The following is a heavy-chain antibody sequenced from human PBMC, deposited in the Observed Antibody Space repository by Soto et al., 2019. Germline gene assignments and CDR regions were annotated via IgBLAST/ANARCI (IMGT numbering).Heavy chain of an antibody. J-gene: IGHJ6*02. Sequence: GGSLRLSCAASGLTFSDYYMSWLRQAPGKGLEWVSFISNDGTNKYYADSVEGRFTISRDNSKNTLYLQMNSLRAEDTAVYYCAKGVRGVISPPGYYYGMDVWGQGTTVTVSS. CDR2: ISNDGTNK. CDR3: AKGVRGVISPPGYYYGMDV. D-gene: IGHD3-10*01. CDR1: GLTFSDYY. V-gene: IGHV3-30*02.